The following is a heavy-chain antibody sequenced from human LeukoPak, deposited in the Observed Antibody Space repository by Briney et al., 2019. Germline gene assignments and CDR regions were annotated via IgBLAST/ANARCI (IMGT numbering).Heavy chain of an antibody. Sequence: PSETLSLTCTVSGGSISSYYWSWIRQPPGKGLEWIGYIYYSGSTNYNPSLKSRVTISVDTSKNQFSLKLSSVTAADTVVYYCARVHPVVPAATRFDPWGQGTLVTVSS. D-gene: IGHD2-2*01. CDR2: IYYSGST. V-gene: IGHV4-59*01. CDR1: GGSISSYY. CDR3: ARVHPVVPAATRFDP. J-gene: IGHJ5*02.